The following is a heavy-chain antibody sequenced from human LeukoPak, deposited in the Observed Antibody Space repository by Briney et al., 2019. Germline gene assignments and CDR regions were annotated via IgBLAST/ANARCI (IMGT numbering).Heavy chain of an antibody. CDR1: GGSISSYY. J-gene: IGHJ3*02. V-gene: IGHV4-59*01. CDR3: ARGGCSSTSCPDAFDI. D-gene: IGHD2-2*01. CDR2: IYYSGST. Sequence: PSETLSLTCTVSGGSISSYYWSWIRQPPGRGLDGIGYIYYSGSTNYNPSRKSQVTISVDTCKNQVSVKLSSVTAEATGVYYCARGGCSSTSCPDAFDIWGQGTMVTVST.